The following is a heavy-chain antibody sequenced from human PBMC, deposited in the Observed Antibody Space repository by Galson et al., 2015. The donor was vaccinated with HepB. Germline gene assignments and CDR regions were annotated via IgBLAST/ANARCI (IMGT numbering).Heavy chain of an antibody. Sequence: SLRLSCAASGFTFSSYGMHWVRQAPGKGLEWVAVIWYDGSNKYYADSVKGRFTISRDNSKNTLYLQMNSLRAEDTAVYYCARDCSSTSCYSGPFDYWGQGTLVTVSS. CDR3: ARDCSSTSCYSGPFDY. CDR1: GFTFSSYG. CDR2: IWYDGSNK. V-gene: IGHV3-33*01. D-gene: IGHD2-2*01. J-gene: IGHJ4*02.